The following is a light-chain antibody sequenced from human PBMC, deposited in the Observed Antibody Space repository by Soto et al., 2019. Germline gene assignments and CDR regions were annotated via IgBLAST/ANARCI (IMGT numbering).Light chain of an antibody. CDR1: QSISGW. CDR3: QQYKTYPLT. J-gene: IGKJ4*01. V-gene: IGKV1-5*03. Sequence: DIQMTQSPSTLSASVGERVDITCRASQSISGWLAWYQQKPGKAPKLLIYQATILESGVPSTFSGSGSGTEFTLTITSLRPDDIATYHCQQYKTYPLTFGGGTKLEIK. CDR2: QAT.